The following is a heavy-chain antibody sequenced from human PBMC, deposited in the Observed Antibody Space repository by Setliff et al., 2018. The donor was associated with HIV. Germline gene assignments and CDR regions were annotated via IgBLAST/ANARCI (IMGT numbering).Heavy chain of an antibody. V-gene: IGHV5-51*01. CDR2: IYPGDSDT. Sequence: GESLKISCKGSGYSFSNYWIGWVRQMPGKGLEWMGIIYPGDSDTRYSPSFQVQVTISADKSISTAYLHWSSLEASHTAMYYCARGLGVGATGWFDPWGQGTLVTVSS. D-gene: IGHD1-26*01. CDR1: GYSFSNYW. CDR3: ARGLGVGATGWFDP. J-gene: IGHJ5*02.